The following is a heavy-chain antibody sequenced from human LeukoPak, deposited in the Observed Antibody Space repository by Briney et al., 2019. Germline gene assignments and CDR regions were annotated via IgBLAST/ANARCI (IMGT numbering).Heavy chain of an antibody. CDR3: ARHHYDSSVDY. V-gene: IGHV4-59*01. D-gene: IGHD3-22*01. CDR2: IYYSGST. J-gene: IGHJ4*02. Sequence: PSETLSLTCTVSGGSISSYYWSWIRQPPGKGLEWIGYIYYSGSTNYNPSLKSRVTISVDTSKNQFSLKLSSVTAADTAVYYCARHHYDSSVDYWGQGTLVTVSS. CDR1: GGSISSYY.